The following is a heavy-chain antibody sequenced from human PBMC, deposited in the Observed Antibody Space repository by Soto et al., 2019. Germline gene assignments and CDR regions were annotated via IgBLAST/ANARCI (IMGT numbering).Heavy chain of an antibody. CDR1: GFTFSSYG. CDR2: ISSGSEYI. J-gene: IGHJ6*02. V-gene: IGHV3-21*01. Sequence: EMQLVESGGGRVKPGGSLRLSCAASGFTFSSYGMNWVRQAPGKGLEWVSSISSGSEYIYYADSLKGRLNISRDNARNSLYLQPNRLRAEDTAVYYCATDGAAGSVMEVWGQGTTVTVSS. CDR3: ATDGAAGSVMEV. D-gene: IGHD6-13*01.